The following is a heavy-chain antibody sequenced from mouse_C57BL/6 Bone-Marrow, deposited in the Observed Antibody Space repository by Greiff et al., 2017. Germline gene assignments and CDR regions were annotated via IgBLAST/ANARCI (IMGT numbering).Heavy chain of an antibody. CDR1: GSTFTSYF. CDR2: IDPWDGDT. CDR3: TTSAMDY. Sequence: VQLPESGAALVRPGASVQLSFNASGSTFTSYFIPWVKQRPEQGLGWVGRIDPWDGDTEYAPKFQGKATMTADTSSNTAYLQLSSLTSEDTAVYYCTTSAMDYWGQGTSVTVSS. V-gene: IGHV14-1*01. J-gene: IGHJ4*01.